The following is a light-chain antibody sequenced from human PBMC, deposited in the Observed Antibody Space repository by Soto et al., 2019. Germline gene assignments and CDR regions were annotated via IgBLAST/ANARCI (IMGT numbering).Light chain of an antibody. CDR2: DVS. Sequence: QYVLTQPASVSGSPGQSITISCTGTSSDVGGYNYVSWYQQHPGKAPKLMIYDVSNRPSGVSNRFSGSKSGNTASLPISGLQAEDEADYYCSSYTSSSTLYVLGTGTKVTVL. V-gene: IGLV2-14*01. J-gene: IGLJ1*01. CDR3: SSYTSSSTLYV. CDR1: SSDVGGYNY.